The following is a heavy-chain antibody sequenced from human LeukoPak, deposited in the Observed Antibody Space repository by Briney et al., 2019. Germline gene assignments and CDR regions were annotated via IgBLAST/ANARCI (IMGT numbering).Heavy chain of an antibody. V-gene: IGHV4-59*01. Sequence: SETLSLTCTVSGGSISTFSWNWIRQPPGRGLEWIGYVNSNGGTYNNPSLKSRVTVSLDMSKNQFSLKLSSATAADTAVYYCARDAGGTWFDPWGQGILVTVSS. CDR3: ARDAGGTWFDP. J-gene: IGHJ5*02. CDR2: VNSNGGT. CDR1: GGSISTFS.